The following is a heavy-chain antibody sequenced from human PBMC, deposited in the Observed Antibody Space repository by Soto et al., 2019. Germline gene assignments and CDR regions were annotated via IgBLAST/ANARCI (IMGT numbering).Heavy chain of an antibody. J-gene: IGHJ4*02. D-gene: IGHD2-15*01. CDR1: GFSFSNYA. CDR3: ARGGRGCSGGSCYAFES. CDR2: ISYDGSKE. Sequence: QVQLVESGGGVVQPGRSLRLSCAASGFSFSNYAMHWVRQAPGKGLEWVAVISYDGSKEYYADSVKGRFTISRDNSKKTLYLQMNSLRGDDTTVYYCARGGRGCSGGSCYAFESWGQGTLVTVSS. V-gene: IGHV3-30*04.